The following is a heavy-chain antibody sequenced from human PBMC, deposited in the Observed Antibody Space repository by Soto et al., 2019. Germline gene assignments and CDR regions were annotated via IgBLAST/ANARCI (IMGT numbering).Heavy chain of an antibody. CDR3: GKVNGYNGNWGFDP. J-gene: IGHJ5*02. CDR1: GFTFDNYA. Sequence: PVGSLRLSCAASGFTFDNYAMHWVRQAPGKGLEWVSSITWSSADIVYADSVKGRFTISRDNAKNSLYLQMNSLRPEDTALYYCGKVNGYNGNWGFDPWGQGTLVTVSS. D-gene: IGHD7-27*01. CDR2: ITWSSADI. V-gene: IGHV3-9*01.